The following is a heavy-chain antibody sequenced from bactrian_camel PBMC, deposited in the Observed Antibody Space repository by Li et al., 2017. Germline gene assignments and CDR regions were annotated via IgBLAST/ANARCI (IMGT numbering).Heavy chain of an antibody. CDR2: IRATETTA. CDR1: GYIVFATCK. V-gene: IGHV3S60*01. J-gene: IGHJ4*01. D-gene: IGHD2*01. CDR3: AADSEQWFGCSATSPANYDF. Sequence: QLVESGGGSVQAGGSLKLSCVASGYIVFATCKMGWYRQPPGKERELVSKIRATETTAFYADSVKGRFTVSQDDAKYTVFLQMNNLKPEDTGVYTCAADSEQWFGCSATSPANYDFWGPGTQVTVS.